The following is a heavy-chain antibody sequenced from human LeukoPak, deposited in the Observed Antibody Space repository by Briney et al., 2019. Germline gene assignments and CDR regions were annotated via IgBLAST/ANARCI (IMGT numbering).Heavy chain of an antibody. V-gene: IGHV3-21*01. Sequence: PGGSLRLSCAASGFTFSSYSMNWVRQAPGKGLEWVSSISSSSSYIYYADSVKGRFTISRDNAKNSLYLQMNSLRAEDTAVYYCARSMTVDTAMVNGYWGQGTLVTVSS. CDR3: ARSMTVDTAMVNGY. J-gene: IGHJ4*02. CDR1: GFTFSSYS. CDR2: ISSSSSYI. D-gene: IGHD5-18*01.